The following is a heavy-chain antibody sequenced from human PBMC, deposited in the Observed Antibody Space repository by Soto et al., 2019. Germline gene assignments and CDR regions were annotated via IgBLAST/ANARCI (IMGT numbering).Heavy chain of an antibody. J-gene: IGHJ4*02. CDR2: IYYSGST. V-gene: IGHV4-30-4*01. D-gene: IGHD1-7*01. Sequence: SETLSLTCTVSGGSISSGDYYWSWIRQPPGKGLEWIGYIYYSGSTYYNPSLKSRVTISVDTSKNQFSLKLSSVTAADTAVYYCAREVYNWHYYFDYWGQGTLVTVSS. CDR1: GGSISSGDYY. CDR3: AREVYNWHYYFDY.